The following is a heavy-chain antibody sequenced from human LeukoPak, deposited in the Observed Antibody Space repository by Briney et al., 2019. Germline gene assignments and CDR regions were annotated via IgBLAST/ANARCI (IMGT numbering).Heavy chain of an antibody. V-gene: IGHV3-30-3*01. CDR1: GFTFSSHW. D-gene: IGHD2-15*01. CDR2: ISYDGSNK. J-gene: IGHJ5*02. CDR3: ARGLVVVAAQASP. Sequence: GGSLRLSCAASGFTFSSHWMHWVRQAPGKGLEWVAVISYDGSNKYYADSVKGRFTISRDNSKNTLYLQMNSLRAEDTAVYYCARGLVVVAAQASPWGQGTLVTVSS.